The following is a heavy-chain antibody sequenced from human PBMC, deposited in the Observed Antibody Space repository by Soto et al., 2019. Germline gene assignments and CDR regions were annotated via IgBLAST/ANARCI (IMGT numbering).Heavy chain of an antibody. CDR2: IYYSGST. Sequence: PSETLSLTCTVSGGSISSGGYYWSWIRQHPGKGLEWIGYIYYSGSTYYNPSLKSRVTISVDTSKNQFSLKLSSVTAADTAVYYCARDFTLSYGSVLAGMDVWGQGTTVTAP. J-gene: IGHJ6*02. CDR3: ARDFTLSYGSVLAGMDV. V-gene: IGHV4-31*03. D-gene: IGHD4-17*01. CDR1: GGSISSGGYY.